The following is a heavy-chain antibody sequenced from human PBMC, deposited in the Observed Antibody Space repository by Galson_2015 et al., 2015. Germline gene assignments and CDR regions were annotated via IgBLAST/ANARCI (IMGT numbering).Heavy chain of an antibody. V-gene: IGHV2-70*01. CDR1: GFSLSTSGMC. J-gene: IGHJ6*02. Sequence: PALVKPTQTLTLTCTFSGFSLSTSGMCVSWIRQPPGKALEWPALIDWDDDKYYSTSLKTRLTISKDTSKNQVVLTMTNMDPVDTATYYCARIEVGPGYYYGMDVWGQGTTVTVSS. CDR2: IDWDDDK. CDR3: ARIEVGPGYYYGMDV. D-gene: IGHD1-26*01.